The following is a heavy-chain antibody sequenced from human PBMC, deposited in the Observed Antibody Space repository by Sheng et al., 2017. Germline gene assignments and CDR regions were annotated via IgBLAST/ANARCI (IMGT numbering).Heavy chain of an antibody. CDR3: ASSLYIEVLMVSAGFDY. CDR1: GGMFSSYA. CDR2: IIPILGIA. D-gene: IGHD2-8*01. Sequence: QVQLVQSGAEVKKPGSSVKVSCKASGGMFSSYAISWVRQAPGQGLEWMGGIIPILGIANYAQKFQGRVTITADKSTSTAYMELSSLRSEDTAVYYCASSLYIEVLMVSAGFDYWGQGTLVTVSS. J-gene: IGHJ4*02. V-gene: IGHV1-69*04.